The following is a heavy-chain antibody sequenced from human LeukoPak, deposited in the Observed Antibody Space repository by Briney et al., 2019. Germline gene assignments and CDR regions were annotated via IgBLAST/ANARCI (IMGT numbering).Heavy chain of an antibody. CDR3: ARDLLGYNYYYMDV. Sequence: GGSLRLSCAASGFTFRSYDMHWVRQATGKGLEWVSGIGTAGEIYYPGSVKGRFTISRDNSKNSLFLQMNSLRAEDTAVYYCARDLLGYNYYYMDVWGKGTTVTVSS. D-gene: IGHD3-16*02. V-gene: IGHV3-13*01. J-gene: IGHJ6*03. CDR2: IGTAGEI. CDR1: GFTFRSYD.